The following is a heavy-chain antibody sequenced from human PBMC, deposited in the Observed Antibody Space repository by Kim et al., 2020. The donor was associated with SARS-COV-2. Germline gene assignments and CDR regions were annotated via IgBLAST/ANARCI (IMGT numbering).Heavy chain of an antibody. Sequence: ASVKVSCKASGYTFTSYAMHWVRQAPGQRLEWMGWINAGNGNTKYSQKFQGRVTITRDTSASTAYMELSSLRSEDTAVYYCARDQGIYCSSYSCRYGMDVWGQGTTVTVSS. CDR3: ARDQGIYCSSYSCRYGMDV. J-gene: IGHJ6*02. V-gene: IGHV1-3*01. D-gene: IGHD2-2*01. CDR2: INAGNGNT. CDR1: GYTFTSYA.